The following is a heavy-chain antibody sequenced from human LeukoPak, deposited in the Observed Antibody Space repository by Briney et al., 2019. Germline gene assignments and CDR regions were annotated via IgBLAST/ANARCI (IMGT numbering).Heavy chain of an antibody. CDR1: GGSISSGGYY. Sequence: PSETLSLTCTVSGGSISSGGYYWGWIRQPPGKGLEWFGSIYYSGSTYYNPSLKSRVTISVDTSKNQFSLKLSSVTAADTAVYYCARIDRNWDDAFDIWGQGTMVTVSS. D-gene: IGHD1-1*01. CDR3: ARIDRNWDDAFDI. V-gene: IGHV4-39*07. J-gene: IGHJ3*02. CDR2: IYYSGST.